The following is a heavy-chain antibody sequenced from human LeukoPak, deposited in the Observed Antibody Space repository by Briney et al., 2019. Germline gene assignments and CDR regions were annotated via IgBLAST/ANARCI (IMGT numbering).Heavy chain of an antibody. CDR2: INQDGSQK. V-gene: IGHV3-7*01. Sequence: GGSLRLSCAASGFTFSSYWMTWVRQAPGKGLEWVANINQDGSQKYYVDSVKGRFTISRDSANNSLYLQMNSLRAEDTAVYYCARSLDYWGQGTLVTVSS. CDR3: ARSLDY. J-gene: IGHJ4*02. CDR1: GFTFSSYW.